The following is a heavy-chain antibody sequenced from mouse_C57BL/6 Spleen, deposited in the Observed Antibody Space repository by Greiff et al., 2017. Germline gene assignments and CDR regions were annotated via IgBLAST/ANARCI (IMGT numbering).Heavy chain of an antibody. J-gene: IGHJ2*01. CDR2: IWWDDDK. Sequence: QVTLKESGPGILQPSQTLSLTCSFSGFSLSTFGMGVGWIRQPSGKGLEWLAHIWWDDDKYYNPALKSRLTISKDTSKNQVFLKIANVYTADTATYYCARIDHYDYLYYFDYWGQGTTLTVSS. D-gene: IGHD2-4*01. CDR1: GFSLSTFGMG. V-gene: IGHV8-8*01. CDR3: ARIDHYDYLYYFDY.